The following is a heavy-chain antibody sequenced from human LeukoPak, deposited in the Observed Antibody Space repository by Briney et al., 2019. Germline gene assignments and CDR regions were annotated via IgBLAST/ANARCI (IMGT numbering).Heavy chain of an antibody. Sequence: GGSLRLSCAASGFTFSDYYMSWIRQAPGKGLEWVSYISSSGSTIYYADSAKGRFTISRDNAKSSLYLQMNSLRAEDTAVYYCARAGQAAVPPGWFDPWGQGTLVTVSS. V-gene: IGHV3-11*04. CDR2: ISSSGSTI. J-gene: IGHJ5*02. D-gene: IGHD6-13*01. CDR1: GFTFSDYY. CDR3: ARAGQAAVPPGWFDP.